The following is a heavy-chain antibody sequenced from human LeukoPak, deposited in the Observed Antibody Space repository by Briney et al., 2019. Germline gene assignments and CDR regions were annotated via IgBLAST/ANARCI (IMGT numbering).Heavy chain of an antibody. CDR1: GGSISTYY. V-gene: IGHV4-4*09. CDR3: ARLAAAGTEWFDP. D-gene: IGHD6-13*01. Sequence: PSETLSLTCTVSGGSISTYYWSWIRQPPGKGLEWIGYIYTSGSTDYNPSLKSRVTISLDTSNNQFSLTLNSVTAADTAVYYCARLAAAGTEWFDPWGQGTLVTVSS. J-gene: IGHJ5*02. CDR2: IYTSGST.